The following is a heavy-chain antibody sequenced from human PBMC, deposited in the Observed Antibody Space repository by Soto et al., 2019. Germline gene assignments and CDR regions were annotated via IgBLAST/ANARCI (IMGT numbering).Heavy chain of an antibody. CDR1: GFTVSSNY. V-gene: IGHV3-66*01. D-gene: IGHD1-7*01. CDR2: IYSGGST. Sequence: GGSLILSCAASGFTVSSNYMSWVRQAPGKGLEWVSVIYSGGSTYYADSVKGRFTISRDNSKNTLYLQMNSLRAEDTAVYYCARGSGVTGTKPPRWFDPWGQGTLVTVSS. CDR3: ARGSGVTGTKPPRWFDP. J-gene: IGHJ5*02.